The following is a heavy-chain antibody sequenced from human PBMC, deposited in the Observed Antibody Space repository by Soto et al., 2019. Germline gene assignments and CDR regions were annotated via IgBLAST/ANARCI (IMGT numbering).Heavy chain of an antibody. D-gene: IGHD3-16*01. CDR3: ARDFATYNWFDL. CDR2: IYYSGNT. Sequence: PSETLSLTFSVSGGSITSSYWNWIRQPAGKGLEWIGRIYYSGNTVYNPPLKSRVTMSVDTSKNQFTLKLSSVTAADTALYYCARDFATYNWFDLWGQGTLVTVSS. CDR1: GGSITSSY. J-gene: IGHJ5*02. V-gene: IGHV4-4*07.